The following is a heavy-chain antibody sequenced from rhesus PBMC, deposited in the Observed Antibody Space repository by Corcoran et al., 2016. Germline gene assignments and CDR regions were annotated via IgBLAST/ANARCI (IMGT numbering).Heavy chain of an antibody. V-gene: IGHV4-127*01. D-gene: IGHD3-34*01. Sequence: QVQLQESGPGLVKPSETLSLTCAVSGYSISSGYGWGWSRQPPGKGLEWIGYIGGSSGSTNYNPSLKSRVTISKDTSKNQFSLKLNSVTAADTAVYYCARGGDYYGLDSWGQGVVVTVSS. CDR2: IGGSSGST. CDR1: GYSISSGYG. J-gene: IGHJ6*01. CDR3: ARGGDYYGLDS.